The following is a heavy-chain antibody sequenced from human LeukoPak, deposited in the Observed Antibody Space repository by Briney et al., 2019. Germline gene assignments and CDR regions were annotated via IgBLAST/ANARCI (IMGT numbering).Heavy chain of an antibody. Sequence: SQTLSLTCAISGDSVSTKSAAWNWIRKSPSRGLEWLGRTYYRSKWYNDYADSVKRRITINPDTSRNEFSLHLRSMTFEDAGVYFCARGRLTSGWFDIWGQGTVVSVSS. V-gene: IGHV6-1*01. CDR1: GDSVSTKSAA. CDR3: ARGRLTSGWFDI. J-gene: IGHJ3*02. CDR2: TYYRSKWYN. D-gene: IGHD6-19*01.